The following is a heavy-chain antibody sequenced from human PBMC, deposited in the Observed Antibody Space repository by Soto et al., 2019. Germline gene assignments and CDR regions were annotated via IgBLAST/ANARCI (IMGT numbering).Heavy chain of an antibody. Sequence: AVGSLRLSCIVSGFTFSSYNMNWVRQAPGKGLEWVTYISGSGSTIYYADSVKGRFTISRDNVKNSLYLQMNSLRDEDTAVYYCARSKYIEYWGQGTLVTVLL. D-gene: IGHD4-4*01. J-gene: IGHJ4*02. CDR1: GFTFSSYN. CDR2: ISGSGSTI. V-gene: IGHV3-48*02. CDR3: ARSKYIEY.